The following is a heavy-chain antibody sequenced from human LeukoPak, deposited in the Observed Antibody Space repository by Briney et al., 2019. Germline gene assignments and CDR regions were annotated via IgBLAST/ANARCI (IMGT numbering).Heavy chain of an antibody. CDR3: AKDTSGWSLT. CDR2: ISDTGGAI. Sequence: GGSLRLSCAASGFAFSGYEMYWVRQAPGKGLEGISYISDTGGAIHYADSVKGRFTISRDNAKNSLYLQMNSLRAEDTAVYYCAKDTSGWSLTWGQGTLVTVSS. D-gene: IGHD6-19*01. J-gene: IGHJ5*02. V-gene: IGHV3-48*03. CDR1: GFAFSGYE.